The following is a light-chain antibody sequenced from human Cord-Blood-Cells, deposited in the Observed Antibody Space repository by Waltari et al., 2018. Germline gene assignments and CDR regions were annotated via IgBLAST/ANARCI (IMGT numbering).Light chain of an antibody. Sequence: EIVMTQSTATLSVSTGERATLSCSARQSVSSKLACYQQKPGQAPRLPIYGASTRATGIPARFSGSGSGTEFTLTISSLQSEDFAVYYCQQYNNWPRTFGQGTKVEIK. J-gene: IGKJ1*01. CDR3: QQYNNWPRT. V-gene: IGKV3-15*01. CDR1: QSVSSK. CDR2: GAS.